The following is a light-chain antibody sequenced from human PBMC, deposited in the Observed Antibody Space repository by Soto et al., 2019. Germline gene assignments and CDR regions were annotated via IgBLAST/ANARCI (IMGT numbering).Light chain of an antibody. CDR3: HQYHNFPRT. CDR2: KAS. V-gene: IGKV1-5*03. CDR1: QTISSW. J-gene: IGKJ1*01. Sequence: DIQMAQSPSTLSGSVVDRVTITFRASQTISSWLAWYQQKPGKAPKLLIYKASTLESGVPSRFSGSGSGTEFTLTVSSLQPDDFATYYCHQYHNFPRTFGQGTKVDIK.